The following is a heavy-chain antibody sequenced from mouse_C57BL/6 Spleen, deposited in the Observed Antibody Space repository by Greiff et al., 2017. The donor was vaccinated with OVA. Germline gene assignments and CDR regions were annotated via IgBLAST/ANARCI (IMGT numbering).Heavy chain of an antibody. D-gene: IGHD1-1*01. V-gene: IGHV1-15*01. CDR1: GYTFTSYW. CDR3: TREGNYDGSSYWYFDV. Sequence: QVQLQQSGAELVKPGASVKMSCKASGYTFTSYWITWVKQTPVHGLEWIGAIDPETGGTAYNQKFKGKAILTADKSSSTAYMELRSLTSEDSAVYYCTREGNYDGSSYWYFDVWGTGTTVTVSS. CDR2: IDPETGGT. J-gene: IGHJ1*03.